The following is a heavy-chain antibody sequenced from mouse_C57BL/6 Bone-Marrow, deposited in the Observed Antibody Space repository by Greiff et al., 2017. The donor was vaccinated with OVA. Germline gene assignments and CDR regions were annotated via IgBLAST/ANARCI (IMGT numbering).Heavy chain of an antibody. D-gene: IGHD1-1*01. J-gene: IGHJ3*01. V-gene: IGHV5-4*01. CDR3: ARDFSYYYGRGGFAY. CDR1: GFTFSSYA. Sequence: EVMLVESGGGLVKPGGSLKLSCAASGFTFSSYAMSWVRQTPEKRLEWVATISDGGSYTYYPDNVKGRFTISRDNAKNNLYLQMSHLKSEDTAMYYCARDFSYYYGRGGFAYWGQGTLVTVSA. CDR2: ISDGGSYT.